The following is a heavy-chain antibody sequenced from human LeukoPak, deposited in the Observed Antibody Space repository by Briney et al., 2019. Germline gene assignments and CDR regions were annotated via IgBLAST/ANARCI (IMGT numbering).Heavy chain of an antibody. CDR1: GYTFTSYD. Sequence: ASVKVSCKASGYTFTSYDINWVRQATGHGLEWMGWMNPNSGNTGYAQKFQGRVTMTRNTSISTAYMELSSLRSEDTAVYYCARSRTGSYYDILTGYPDYYYYYGMDVGGQGTTVTVS. CDR2: MNPNSGNT. D-gene: IGHD3-9*01. J-gene: IGHJ6*02. V-gene: IGHV1-8*01. CDR3: ARSRTGSYYDILTGYPDYYYYYGMDV.